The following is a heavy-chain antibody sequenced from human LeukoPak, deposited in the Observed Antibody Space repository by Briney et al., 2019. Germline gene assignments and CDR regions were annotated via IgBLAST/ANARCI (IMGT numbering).Heavy chain of an antibody. CDR3: ARETGTTSSWFDP. CDR1: GFTFDDYA. J-gene: IGHJ5*02. CDR2: ISWNSGSI. Sequence: PGRSLRLSCAASGFTFDDYAMHWVRQAPGKGLEWVSGISWNSGSIGYADSVKGRFTISRDNSKNTLYLQMNSLRAEDTAVYYCARETGTTSSWFDPWGQGTLVTVSS. V-gene: IGHV3-9*01. D-gene: IGHD1-1*01.